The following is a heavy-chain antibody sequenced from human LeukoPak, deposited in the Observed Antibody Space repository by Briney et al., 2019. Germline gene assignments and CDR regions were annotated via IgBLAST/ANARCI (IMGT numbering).Heavy chain of an antibody. D-gene: IGHD3-16*02. J-gene: IGHJ5*02. CDR1: GYSISSGYY. CDR2: IYHSGST. Sequence: SETLSLTCTVSGYSISSGYYWGWIRQPPGKGLEWIGSIYHSGSTYYNPSLKSRVTLSVDTSKNQFSLKLSSVTAADTAVYYCAGDTFGGVIVNWFDPWGQGTLVTVSS. CDR3: AGDTFGGVIVNWFDP. V-gene: IGHV4-38-2*02.